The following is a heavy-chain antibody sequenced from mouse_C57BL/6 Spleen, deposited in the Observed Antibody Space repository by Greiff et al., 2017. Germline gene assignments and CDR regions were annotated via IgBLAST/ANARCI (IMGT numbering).Heavy chain of an antibody. CDR1: GYTFTSYW. V-gene: IGHV1-59*01. Sequence: QVQLQQPGAELVRPGTSVKLSCKASGYTFTSYWMHWVKQRPGQGLEWIGVIDPGDSYTNYNQKFKGKATLTVDTSSSTAYMQLSSLTSEDSSVYYSPRAGSSYDHYFDYWGQGTTLTVSS. D-gene: IGHD1-1*01. CDR2: IDPGDSYT. J-gene: IGHJ2*01. CDR3: PRAGSSYDHYFDY.